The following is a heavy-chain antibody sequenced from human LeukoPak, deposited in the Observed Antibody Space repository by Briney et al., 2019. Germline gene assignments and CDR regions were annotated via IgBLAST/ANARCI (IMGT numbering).Heavy chain of an antibody. V-gene: IGHV3-74*01. D-gene: IGHD3-9*01. CDR2: INIDGSTT. CDR1: GFSFSSYW. J-gene: IGHJ4*02. CDR3: AKGGIRYFEF. Sequence: PGGSLRLSCAASGFSFSSYWMHWVRQAPGKGLVWVSRINIDGSTTTYADSVKGRFTISRDNSKNTLYLQMNSLRAEDTAIYYCAKGGIRYFEFWGQGTLVTVSS.